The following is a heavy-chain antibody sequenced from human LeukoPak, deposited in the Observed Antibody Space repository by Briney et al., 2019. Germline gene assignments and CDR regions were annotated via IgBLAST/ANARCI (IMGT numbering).Heavy chain of an antibody. CDR2: IYSGGST. V-gene: IGHV3-53*01. Sequence: GGSLRLSCAASGFTVSSNYMSWVRQAPGKGLEWVSVIYSGGSTYYADSVKGRFTITRDNSKNTLYLQMNSLRAEDTAVYYCAREDYYDSSGYGPSYGMDVWGQGTTVTVSS. CDR3: AREDYYDSSGYGPSYGMDV. D-gene: IGHD3-22*01. CDR1: GFTVSSNY. J-gene: IGHJ6*02.